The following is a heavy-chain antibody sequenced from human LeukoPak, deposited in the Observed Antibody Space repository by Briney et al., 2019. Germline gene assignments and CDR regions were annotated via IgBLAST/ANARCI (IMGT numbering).Heavy chain of an antibody. CDR2: IIPIFGTA. CDR3: ASGSYYDSSGYYSDY. D-gene: IGHD3-22*01. Sequence: SVKVSCKASGGTFSSYAISWVRRAPGQGLEWMGGIIPIFGTANYAQKFQGRVTITTDESTSTAYMELSSLRSEDTAVYYCASGSYYDSSGYYSDYWGQGTLVTVSS. CDR1: GGTFSSYA. J-gene: IGHJ4*02. V-gene: IGHV1-69*05.